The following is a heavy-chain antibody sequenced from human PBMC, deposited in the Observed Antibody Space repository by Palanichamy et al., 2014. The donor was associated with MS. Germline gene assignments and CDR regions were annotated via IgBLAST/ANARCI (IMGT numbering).Heavy chain of an antibody. Sequence: QVQLVESGGGVVQPGRPLRLSCAASGFTFSTYDMHWVRQAPGKGLEWVAFIWYDGSKEHYADSVKGRFTVSRDNSKKTLYLQLNSLRAEDTAVYYCARPFCSSTSCYGLFNYWGQGTLVTVSS. V-gene: IGHV3-33*01. CDR2: IWYDGSKE. J-gene: IGHJ4*02. D-gene: IGHD2-2*01. CDR1: GFTFSTYD. CDR3: ARPFCSSTSCYGLFNY.